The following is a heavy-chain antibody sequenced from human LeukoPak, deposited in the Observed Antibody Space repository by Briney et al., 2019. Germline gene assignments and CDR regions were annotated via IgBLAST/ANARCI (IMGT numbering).Heavy chain of an antibody. Sequence: KASQTLSVTCTVSGGSISSGGYYWSWIRQHPGKGLEWIGYIYYSGSTYYNPSLKSRVTISVDTSKNQFSLKLSSVTAADTAVYYCARVMVRGVIVQFDPWGQGTPVTVSS. CDR2: IYYSGST. V-gene: IGHV4-31*03. D-gene: IGHD3-10*01. CDR1: GGSISSGGYY. CDR3: ARVMVRGVIVQFDP. J-gene: IGHJ5*02.